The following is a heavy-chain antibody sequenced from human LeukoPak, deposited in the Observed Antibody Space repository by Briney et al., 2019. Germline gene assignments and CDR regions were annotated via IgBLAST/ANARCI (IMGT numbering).Heavy chain of an antibody. D-gene: IGHD3-22*01. Sequence: GGSLRLSCAASGFTFSSYAMSWVRQAPGKGLEWVAVIGYDGSNKYYADSVKGRFTISRDNSKNTLYLQMNSLRAEDTAIYYCARDVGYYDSSGYYTMALDYWGQGTLVTVSS. V-gene: IGHV3-33*08. J-gene: IGHJ4*02. CDR1: GFTFSSYA. CDR3: ARDVGYYDSSGYYTMALDY. CDR2: IGYDGSNK.